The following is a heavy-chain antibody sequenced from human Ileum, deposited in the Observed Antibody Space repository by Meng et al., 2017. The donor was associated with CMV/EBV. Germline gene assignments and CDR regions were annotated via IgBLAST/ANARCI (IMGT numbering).Heavy chain of an antibody. V-gene: IGHV1-2*02. D-gene: IGHD3-22*01. CDR2: INPNSGGT. CDR3: AREGGYDSSGYDPMGY. Sequence: ASLQVSCKASGYTFTGYYMHWVRQAPGQGLEWMVWINPNSGGTNYAQKFPGRVTMTRETSISTAFMELIRLGSDDTAVYYCAREGGYDSSGYDPMGYWGQGTLVTVSS. J-gene: IGHJ4*02. CDR1: GYTFTGYY.